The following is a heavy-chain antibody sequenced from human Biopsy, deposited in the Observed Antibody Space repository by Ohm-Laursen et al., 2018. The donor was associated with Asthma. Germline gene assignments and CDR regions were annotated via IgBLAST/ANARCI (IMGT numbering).Heavy chain of an antibody. CDR3: AKRRGYSGHDNDY. D-gene: IGHD5-12*01. Sequence: SLRLSCTASGFMFRSFGMHWVRQAPGKGLEWVAVISYDGNHKFYEDSVKGRFTISRGNSKNTLYLQMNSPRTEDTAVYYCAKRRGYSGHDNDYWGQGTLVIVSS. CDR1: GFMFRSFG. J-gene: IGHJ4*02. V-gene: IGHV3-30*18. CDR2: ISYDGNHK.